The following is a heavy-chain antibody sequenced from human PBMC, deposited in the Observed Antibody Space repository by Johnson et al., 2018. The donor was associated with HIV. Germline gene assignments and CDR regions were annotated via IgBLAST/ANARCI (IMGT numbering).Heavy chain of an antibody. J-gene: IGHJ3*02. CDR1: GFSVSNNY. Sequence: QVQLVESGGGLVQPGRSLRLSCGASGFSVSNNYMNWVRQAPGKGLGWVALISYDGSNKYYADSVKGRFTISGDTSKNTLYLQMNSLRAEDTAVYYCARGSIIMVRGVIGLDIWGQGTMVTVST. CDR2: ISYDGSNK. CDR3: ARGSIIMVRGVIGLDI. V-gene: IGHV3-30*14. D-gene: IGHD3-10*01.